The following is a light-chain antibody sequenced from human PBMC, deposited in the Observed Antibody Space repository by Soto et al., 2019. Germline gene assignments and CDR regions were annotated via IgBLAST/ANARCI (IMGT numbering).Light chain of an antibody. CDR3: QQYGDSPPIT. CDR2: GAS. CDR1: QSVSSNY. V-gene: IGKV3-20*01. J-gene: IGKJ4*01. Sequence: EFMLTQSPGTLSLSPGERATLSCRARQSVSSNYLAWYRQKPGQAPRLLIYGASSRATGIPDRFSGSGSGTDFSLTISRLEPEDFAVYYCQQYGDSPPITFGGGTRVEIK.